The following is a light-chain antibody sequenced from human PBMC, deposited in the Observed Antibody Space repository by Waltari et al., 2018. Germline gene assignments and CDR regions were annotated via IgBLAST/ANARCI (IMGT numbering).Light chain of an antibody. V-gene: IGLV3-21*04. J-gene: IGLJ2*01. CDR3: QVWDDVTNSGV. Sequence: SYVLTQPPSVSVDPGKTARLTCGGDDIERKSVNWYQQKPGQAPVLVMFYDNDRPSEIPARFSGSNSGNTATLTITWVEAGDEADYHCQVWDDVTNSGVFGGGTKLTVL. CDR1: DIERKS. CDR2: YDN.